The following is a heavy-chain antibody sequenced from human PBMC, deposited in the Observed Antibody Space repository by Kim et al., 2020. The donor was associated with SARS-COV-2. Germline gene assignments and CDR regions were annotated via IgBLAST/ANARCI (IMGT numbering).Heavy chain of an antibody. CDR2: ISGNGGST. CDR1: GFTFSTYA. D-gene: IGHD3-10*01. CDR3: ARWSITVPRRAFDI. J-gene: IGHJ3*02. Sequence: GGSLRLSCAASGFTFSTYAMSWVRQAPGKGLEWVSGISGNGGSTYYADSVKDRFTIARDNSKNTLYLQMNSLRVGDTAVYYLARWSITVPRRAFDIWGQGAMVTVSS. V-gene: IGHV3-23*01.